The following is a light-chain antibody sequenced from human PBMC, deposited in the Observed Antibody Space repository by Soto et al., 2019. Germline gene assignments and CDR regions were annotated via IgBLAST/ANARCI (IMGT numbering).Light chain of an antibody. CDR1: QSVSSNY. J-gene: IGKJ4*02. CDR2: GAS. CDR3: QRYCTSLPLT. Sequence: EIVLTQSPGTLSLSPGDRATLSCRASQSVSSNYLAWYQQKPGQAPRLLIYGASSRATGIPDRFSGSGSGTDFTLTISRLEPEYFVVFYRQRYCTSLPLTFGGGTKV. V-gene: IGKV3-20*01.